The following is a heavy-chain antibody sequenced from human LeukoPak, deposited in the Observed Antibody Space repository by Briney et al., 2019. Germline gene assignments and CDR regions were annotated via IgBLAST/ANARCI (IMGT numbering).Heavy chain of an antibody. CDR3: ARIEVDAFDI. J-gene: IGHJ3*02. Sequence: GGSLRLSCAASGFTFSSFSMNWVRQAPGKGLEWVSSISSSSGSIYYADSLKGRFTISRENAKNSLYLQMDSLRDEDTAVYYCARIEVDAFDIRGQGTMVTVSS. CDR2: ISSSSGSI. V-gene: IGHV3-21*01. CDR1: GFTFSSFS.